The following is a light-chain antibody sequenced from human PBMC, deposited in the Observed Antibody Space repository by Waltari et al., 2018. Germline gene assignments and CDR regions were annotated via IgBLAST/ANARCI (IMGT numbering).Light chain of an antibody. V-gene: IGLV2-14*01. CDR2: EVS. CDR3: SSYTSSSTHYV. J-gene: IGLJ1*01. Sequence: QSALTQPASVSGSPGQSITISCTGTSSDVGGYNYVSWYQQHPGKAPKLMLYEVSNRPSGVSNRFSGSKSGNTASLTISGLQAEDEAHYYCSSYTSSSTHYVFGTGTKVTVL. CDR1: SSDVGGYNY.